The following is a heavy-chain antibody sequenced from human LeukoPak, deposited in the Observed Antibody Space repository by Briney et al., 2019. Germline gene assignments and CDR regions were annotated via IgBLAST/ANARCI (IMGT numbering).Heavy chain of an antibody. CDR1: GFTFDDYA. Sequence: PGGSLRLSCAASGFTFDDYAMHWVRQAPGKGLVWVSRINSDGSRTSYADSVKGRFTISRDNAKNTLYLQMNSLRAEDTAVYYCARGPMVRTNLFDYWGQGTLVTVSS. CDR2: INSDGSRT. D-gene: IGHD3-10*01. J-gene: IGHJ4*02. CDR3: ARGPMVRTNLFDY. V-gene: IGHV3-74*01.